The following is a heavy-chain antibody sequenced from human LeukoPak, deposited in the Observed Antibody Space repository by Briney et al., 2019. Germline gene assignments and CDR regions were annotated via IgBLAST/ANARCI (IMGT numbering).Heavy chain of an antibody. V-gene: IGHV3-23*01. J-gene: IGHJ4*02. Sequence: GGSLRLSCAASGITFAVYTMTWVRQAPGKGLEWVSSITGPGDGTYYAESVKGRFTISRDNSTNTLYLQRNSLRAEDTAVYYCARIHCTGGSCYSIDSWGQGTLVTVSS. CDR2: ITGPGDGT. D-gene: IGHD2-15*01. CDR3: ARIHCTGGSCYSIDS. CDR1: GITFAVYT.